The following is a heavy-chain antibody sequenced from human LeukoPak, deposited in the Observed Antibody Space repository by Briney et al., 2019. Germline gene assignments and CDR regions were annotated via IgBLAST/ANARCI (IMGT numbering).Heavy chain of an antibody. J-gene: IGHJ5*01. CDR3: VKVGTTGTNNWFDS. D-gene: IGHD1-1*01. Sequence: SGGSLRLSCAASGFTFTTYAMNWVGQAPGKGLEWVSFVSDSGDITYYTDSVKGRFTISRDNSINTLWLQMSSLRAEDTAVYYCVKVGTTGTNNWFDSWGQGTLVTVSS. CDR1: GFTFTTYA. CDR2: VSDSGDIT. V-gene: IGHV3-23*01.